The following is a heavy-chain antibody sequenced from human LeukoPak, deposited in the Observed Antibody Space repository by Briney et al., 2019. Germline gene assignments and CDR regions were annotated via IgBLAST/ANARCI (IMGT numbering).Heavy chain of an antibody. J-gene: IGHJ4*02. Sequence: GGSLRLSCAASGFTVSRNYMSWVRQAPRKGLEWVSVIYSGGRTYYADSVKGRFTISRDNSKNTLYLQMNSLRAEETAVYYCARAGPSSSWHQFDYWGQGTLVTVSS. CDR3: ARAGPSSSWHQFDY. V-gene: IGHV3-66*01. CDR2: IYSGGRT. D-gene: IGHD6-13*01. CDR1: GFTVSRNY.